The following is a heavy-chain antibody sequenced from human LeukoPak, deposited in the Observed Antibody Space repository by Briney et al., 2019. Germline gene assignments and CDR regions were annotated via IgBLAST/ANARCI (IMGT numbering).Heavy chain of an antibody. CDR2: ISVYNGNT. Sequence: ASVKVSCKTSGYTFFTSGISWVRQAPGQGPEWMGWISVYNGNTNYVQKLQGRVTMTTDASTSTAYMELRSLRSDDTAAYYCARAGGWNLLDHTRCFDLWGQGTLVTVSS. CDR1: GYTFFTSG. CDR3: ARAGGWNLLDHTRCFDL. J-gene: IGHJ5*02. D-gene: IGHD2-2*01. V-gene: IGHV1-18*01.